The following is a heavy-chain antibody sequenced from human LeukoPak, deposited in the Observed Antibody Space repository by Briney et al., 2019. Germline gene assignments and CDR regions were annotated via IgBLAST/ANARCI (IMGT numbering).Heavy chain of an antibody. CDR2: IYWDDNK. CDR3: ALYGDYRFLYYFDL. D-gene: IGHD4-17*01. CDR1: GYSLRTTGMG. V-gene: IGHV2-5*02. J-gene: IGHJ4*02. Sequence: SGPTLVNPTHTRTLTCTSSGYSLRTTGMGVAWVRQPPGKAQEWLALIYWDDNKLYSPSLRSRVTITKDTSKHQLVLTMTNMDPVDTATYYCALYGDYRFLYYFDLWGKGALDTVSS.